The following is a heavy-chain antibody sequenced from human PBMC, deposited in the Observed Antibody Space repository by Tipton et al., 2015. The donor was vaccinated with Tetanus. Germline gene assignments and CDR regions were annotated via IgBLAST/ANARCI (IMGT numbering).Heavy chain of an antibody. CDR2: ISVYNGNT. CDR1: AYTFTSFS. D-gene: IGHD6-19*01. V-gene: IGHV1-18*01. J-gene: IGHJ4*02. Sequence: QLVQSGAEVKKPGASVKVSCKAFAYTFTSFSITWVRQAPGQGLEWMGWISVYNGNTNYAQKVQGRVTMTTDTPTSTAYMELRSLRSDDTAVYYCARVPTNPLAVDRPTDYWGQGTLVTVSS. CDR3: ARVPTNPLAVDRPTDY.